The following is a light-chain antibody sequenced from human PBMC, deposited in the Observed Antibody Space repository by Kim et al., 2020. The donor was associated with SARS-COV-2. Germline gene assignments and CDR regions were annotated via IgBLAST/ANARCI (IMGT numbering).Light chain of an antibody. Sequence: SPGERATLSCRASHSVSSNLAWYQHKPGQPPRLLVYGTASSTAGIPAWFSDSGSGTEVTFIYSITQYEDFAVYDCQHDNNWPAWRFGQGT. CDR2: GTA. CDR3: QHDNNWPAWR. CDR1: HSVSSN. V-gene: IGKV3-15*01. J-gene: IGKJ1*01.